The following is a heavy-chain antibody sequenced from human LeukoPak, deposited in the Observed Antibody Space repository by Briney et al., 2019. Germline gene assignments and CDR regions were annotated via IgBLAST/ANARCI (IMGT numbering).Heavy chain of an antibody. Sequence: PGGALRLSCAASALTFSSYPMSWVRQAPGKGLEKISAISNSGGSTYYADPVKGRFTISRDNSKNTVYLQMNSLRAEDTAVYYCAKDGYVSWAYQLSHFDYWGQGTLVTVSS. V-gene: IGHV3-23*01. J-gene: IGHJ4*02. CDR1: ALTFSSYP. CDR2: ISNSGGST. D-gene: IGHD2-2*03. CDR3: AKDGYVSWAYQLSHFDY.